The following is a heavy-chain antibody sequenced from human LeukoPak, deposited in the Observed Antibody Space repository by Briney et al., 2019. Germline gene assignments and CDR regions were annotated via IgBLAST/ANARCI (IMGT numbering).Heavy chain of an antibody. V-gene: IGHV3-23*01. D-gene: IGHD1-14*01. CDR1: GFTFSSYA. CDR3: AKDPGITGTTLEYYFDY. Sequence: GGSLRLSCAAPGFTFSSYAMSWVRQAPGKGLEWVSAISGSGGSTYYADSVKGRFTISRDNSKNTLYLQMNSLRAEDTAVYYCAKDPGITGTTLEYYFDYWGQGTLVTVSS. CDR2: ISGSGGST. J-gene: IGHJ4*02.